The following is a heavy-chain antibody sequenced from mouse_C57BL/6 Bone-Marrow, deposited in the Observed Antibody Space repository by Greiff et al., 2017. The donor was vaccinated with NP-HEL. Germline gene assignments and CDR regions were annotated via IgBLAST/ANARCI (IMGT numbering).Heavy chain of an antibody. Sequence: EVQLQQSGAELVRPGASVKLSCTASGFNIKDDYMHWVKQRPEQGLEWIGWIDPENGDTEYASKFQGKATITADTSSNTAYLQLSSLTSEDTAVYYCTTRAPSIYYYGSSYAMDYWGQGTSVTVSS. CDR1: GFNIKDDY. J-gene: IGHJ4*01. D-gene: IGHD1-1*01. V-gene: IGHV14-4*01. CDR3: TTRAPSIYYYGSSYAMDY. CDR2: IDPENGDT.